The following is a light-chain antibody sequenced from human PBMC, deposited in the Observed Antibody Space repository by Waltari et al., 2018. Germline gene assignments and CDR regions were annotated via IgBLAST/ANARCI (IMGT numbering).Light chain of an antibody. J-gene: IGKJ1*01. CDR2: WAS. CDR1: RTLLYRYDNRNY. Sequence: LMTQSPDSLAVSLGERATIHCKSNRTLLYRYDNRNYLAWYQQKPGQPPKRLISWASTRKSGVPDRFSGGGSATDFTLTISSLQAEDAAIYYCQQYYKTPRTFGQGTKVEV. CDR3: QQYYKTPRT. V-gene: IGKV4-1*01.